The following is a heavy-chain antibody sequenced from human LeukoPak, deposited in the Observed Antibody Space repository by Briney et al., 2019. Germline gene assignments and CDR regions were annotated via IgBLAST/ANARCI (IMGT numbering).Heavy chain of an antibody. CDR2: IYHSGST. Sequence: SETLSLTCTVSGGSISSGGYYWSWIRQPPGKGLEWIGYIYHSGSTYYNPSLKSRVTISVDRPKNQFSLKLSSVTAADTAVYYCARDRGYERSLDYWGQGTLVTVSS. J-gene: IGHJ4*02. CDR3: ARDRGYERSLDY. D-gene: IGHD5-12*01. V-gene: IGHV4-30-2*01. CDR1: GGSISSGGYY.